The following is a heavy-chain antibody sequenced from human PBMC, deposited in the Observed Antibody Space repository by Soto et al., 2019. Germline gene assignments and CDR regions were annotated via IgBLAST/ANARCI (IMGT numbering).Heavy chain of an antibody. CDR1: RYTFTSYG. J-gene: IGHJ5*02. V-gene: IGHV1-3*01. D-gene: IGHD3-3*01. Sequence: GASVKVSCKASRYTFTSYGIHWVRQAPGQRLDWMGWINAGSGNTRYSENFQGRVTITRDTSATTAYMELNSLTSEDTAVYYCARGDLLSGFWWFDPWGQGTLVTVSS. CDR2: INAGSGNT. CDR3: ARGDLLSGFWWFDP.